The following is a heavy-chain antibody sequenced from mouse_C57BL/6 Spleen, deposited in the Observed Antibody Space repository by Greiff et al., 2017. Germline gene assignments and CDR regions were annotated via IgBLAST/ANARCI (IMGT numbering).Heavy chain of an antibody. Sequence: VKLMESGAELVKPGASVKMSCKASGYTFTTYPIEWMKQNHGKSLEWIGNFHPYNDDTKYNEKFKGKATLTVEKSSSTVYLELSRLTSDASAVYYCARGSTMVTTDWYFDVWGTGTTVTVSS. J-gene: IGHJ1*03. CDR1: GYTFTTYP. CDR2: FHPYNDDT. V-gene: IGHV1-47*01. D-gene: IGHD2-2*01. CDR3: ARGSTMVTTDWYFDV.